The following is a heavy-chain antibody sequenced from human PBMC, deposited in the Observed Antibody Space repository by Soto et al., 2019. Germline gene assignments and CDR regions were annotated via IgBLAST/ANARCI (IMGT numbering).Heavy chain of an antibody. V-gene: IGHV4-34*01. CDR3: ARGGKIPGYCSGGSCYRTYYYYYMDV. D-gene: IGHD2-15*01. Sequence: QVQLQQWGAGLLKPSETLSLTCAVYGGSFSGYYWSWIRQPPGKGLEWIGEINHSGSTNYNPSLQSRVTLSVDTSKNQFSLELSSVTAADTAVYCCARGGKIPGYCSGGSCYRTYYYYYMDVWGKGTTVTVSS. CDR2: INHSGST. J-gene: IGHJ6*03. CDR1: GGSFSGYY.